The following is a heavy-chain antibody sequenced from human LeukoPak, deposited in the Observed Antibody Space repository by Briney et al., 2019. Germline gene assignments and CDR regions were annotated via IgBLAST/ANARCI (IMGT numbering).Heavy chain of an antibody. V-gene: IGHV3-20*04. J-gene: IGHJ5*02. CDR3: SRDPFCSSSTGCYFEVWFDP. Sequence: PGGSLRLSCTASGFKFDDYDMSWVRQVPGKGLEWVSGISGSGGKTCYADSVRGRFAISRDNTKKSLYLQMSILRAEDTAVYYCSRDPFCSSSTGCYFEVWFDPWGPGTLVTV. CDR1: GFKFDDYD. CDR2: ISGSGGKT. D-gene: IGHD2-2*01.